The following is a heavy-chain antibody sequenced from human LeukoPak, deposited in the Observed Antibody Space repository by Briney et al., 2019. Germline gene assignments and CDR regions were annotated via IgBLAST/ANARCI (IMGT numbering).Heavy chain of an antibody. CDR1: GFTVSTNY. V-gene: IGHV3-53*01. D-gene: IGHD3-22*01. Sequence: GGSLRLPCAASGFTVSTNYMSWVRQAPGKGLEWVSVIYSGGSPYYAGSVKGRLHISRDNSKNTLYLQMNSLRPEDTAVYYCARDPDLSGYSFFDYWGQGTLVTVSS. CDR2: IYSGGSP. CDR3: ARDPDLSGYSFFDY. J-gene: IGHJ4*02.